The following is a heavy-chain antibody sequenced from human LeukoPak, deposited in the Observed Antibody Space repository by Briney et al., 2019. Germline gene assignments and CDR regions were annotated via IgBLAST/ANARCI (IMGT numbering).Heavy chain of an antibody. D-gene: IGHD3-16*01. Sequence: ASVKVSCKASGYTFTGYYMHWVRQAPGQGVEWMGWINPNSGGTNYAQKFQGRVAMTRDTSISTAYMELSRLRSDDTAVYYCARAAGYDYVFRFDYWGQGTLVTVSS. V-gene: IGHV1-2*02. CDR2: INPNSGGT. CDR1: GYTFTGYY. CDR3: ARAAGYDYVFRFDY. J-gene: IGHJ4*02.